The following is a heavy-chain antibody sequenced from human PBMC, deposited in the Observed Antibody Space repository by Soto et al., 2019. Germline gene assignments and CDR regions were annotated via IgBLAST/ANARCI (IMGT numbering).Heavy chain of an antibody. CDR1: GGSFSGYY. J-gene: IGHJ5*02. D-gene: IGHD2-15*01. V-gene: IGHV4-34*01. CDR3: ARVSGGPRYCSGGSCYPSWFDP. CDR2: INHSGST. Sequence: QVQLQQWGAGLLKPSETLSLTCAVYGGSFSGYYWSWIRQPPGKGLEWIGEINHSGSTNYNPSLKSRVTISVDTSNNQFSLKLSSVTAADTAVYYCARVSGGPRYCSGGSCYPSWFDPWGQGTLVTVSS.